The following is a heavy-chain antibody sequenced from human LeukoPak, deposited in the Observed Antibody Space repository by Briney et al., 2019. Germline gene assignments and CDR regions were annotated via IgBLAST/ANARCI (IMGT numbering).Heavy chain of an antibody. D-gene: IGHD6-13*01. CDR1: GFILSRYW. Sequence: PGGSLRLSCAASGFILSRYWMSWVRQAPGKGLEWVANVNQVGSEKYYVDSVKGRFTISRDNAKNSLYLEMNSLRAEDTAVYYCAIDNSAERGQQLANWGQGTQVTVSS. CDR2: VNQVGSEK. CDR3: AIDNSAERGQQLAN. V-gene: IGHV3-7*01. J-gene: IGHJ4*02.